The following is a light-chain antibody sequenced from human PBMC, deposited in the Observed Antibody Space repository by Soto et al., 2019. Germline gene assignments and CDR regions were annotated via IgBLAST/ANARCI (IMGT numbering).Light chain of an antibody. J-gene: IGLJ3*02. CDR1: SSNIGAGYD. Sequence: QSVLTQPPSVSVAPGQRVTISCTGSSSNIGAGYDVHWYQQLPGTAPKLLIYGNSNRPSGVPDRFSGSKSGTSASLAITGLLPEDEADYYCQSYDSSLSGWVFGGGTKLTVL. V-gene: IGLV1-40*01. CDR2: GNS. CDR3: QSYDSSLSGWV.